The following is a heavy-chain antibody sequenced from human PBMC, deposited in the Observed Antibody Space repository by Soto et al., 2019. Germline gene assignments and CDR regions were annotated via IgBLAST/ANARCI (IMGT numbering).Heavy chain of an antibody. J-gene: IGHJ5*02. D-gene: IGHD1-7*01. CDR1: GFTFSSYS. CDR3: AKDRQWVPGTTWFDP. V-gene: IGHV3-23*01. CDR2: ISGSGGST. Sequence: GGSLRLSCAASGFTFSSYSMSWVRQAPGKGLEWVSAISGSGGSTYYADSVKGRFTISRDNSKNTLYLQMNSLRAEDTAVYYCAKDRQWVPGTTWFDPWGQGTLVTVSS.